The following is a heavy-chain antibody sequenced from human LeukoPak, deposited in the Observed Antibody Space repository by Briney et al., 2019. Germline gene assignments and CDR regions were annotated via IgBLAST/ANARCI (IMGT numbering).Heavy chain of an antibody. J-gene: IGHJ5*02. CDR1: GYTFISYS. D-gene: IGHD6-13*01. V-gene: IGHV1-46*01. Sequence: ASVKVSCKASGYTFISYSMHWVRQAPGQGLEWMGVIKTKDDSTTYAQKFQGRVTMTSDTSTNTVYMELSSLRSEDTAVYYCARVGNGQQLVLDRGYGFDPWGQGTLVTVSS. CDR3: ARVGNGQQLVLDRGYGFDP. CDR2: IKTKDDST.